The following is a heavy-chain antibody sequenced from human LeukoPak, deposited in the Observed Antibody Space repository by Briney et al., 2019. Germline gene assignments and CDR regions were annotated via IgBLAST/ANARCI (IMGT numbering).Heavy chain of an antibody. J-gene: IGHJ6*03. CDR1: GYTFTGYY. CDR3: AREMSLTMVRGEDYYYYYMDV. D-gene: IGHD3-10*01. V-gene: IGHV1-2*02. CDR2: INPNSGGT. Sequence: ASVKVSCKASGYTFTGYYMHWVRQAPGQGPEWMGWINPNSGGTNYAQKFQGRVTMTRDTSISTAYMELSRLRSDDTAVYYCAREMSLTMVRGEDYYYYYMDVWGKGTTVTVSS.